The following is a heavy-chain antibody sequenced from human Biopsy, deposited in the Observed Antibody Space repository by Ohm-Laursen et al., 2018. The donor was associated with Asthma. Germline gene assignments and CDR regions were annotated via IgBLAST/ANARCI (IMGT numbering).Heavy chain of an antibody. CDR2: ITDTSRYI. V-gene: IGHV3-11*06. J-gene: IGHJ4*02. CDR1: GFTFGDYW. Sequence: SLRLSCAASGFTFGDYWMSWVRQAPGKGLERVSSITDTSRYIKYADSVKGRFTISRDNAKNSLYLQMNSLRAEDTAVYYCARDGPELPTELDYWGPGTLVTVSS. CDR3: ARDGPELPTELDY. D-gene: IGHD1-14*01.